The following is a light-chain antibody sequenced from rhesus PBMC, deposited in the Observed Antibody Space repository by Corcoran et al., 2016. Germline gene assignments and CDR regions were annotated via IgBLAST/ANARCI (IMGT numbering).Light chain of an antibody. CDR3: QHGYGTPWT. Sequence: DIQMTQSPSSLSVSIGDRVTITCRASENVNNYLNWYQQKPGKAPKLLIYKASTLQSGVPSRFSVSGSGTDETVTISRLQPEDVATYYCQHGYGTPWTFGQGTKVEIK. V-gene: IGKV1-74*01. CDR2: KAS. J-gene: IGKJ1*01. CDR1: ENVNNY.